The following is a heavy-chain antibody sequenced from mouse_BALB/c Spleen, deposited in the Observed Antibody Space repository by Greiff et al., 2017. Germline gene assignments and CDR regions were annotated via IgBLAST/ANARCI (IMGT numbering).Heavy chain of an antibody. Sequence: EVQLVESGPGLVKPSQSLSLTCTVTGYSITSDYAWYWIRQLPGNKLEWMGYISYSGSTSYNPSLKSRTSITRDTSKNQFFLQLNSVTTEDTATYCCARGGNYDPFAYWGQGTLVTVSA. D-gene: IGHD2-1*01. CDR2: ISYSGST. CDR3: ARGGNYDPFAY. V-gene: IGHV3-2*02. J-gene: IGHJ3*01. CDR1: GYSITSDYA.